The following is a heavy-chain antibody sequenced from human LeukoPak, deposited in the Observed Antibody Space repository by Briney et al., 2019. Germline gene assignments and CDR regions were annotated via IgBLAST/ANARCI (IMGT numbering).Heavy chain of an antibody. CDR3: ARDYDFWRDIDY. V-gene: IGHV3-21*01. CDR2: ISSSSSYI. Sequence: GGSLRLSCAASGFTFSSYSMNWVRQAPGKGLEWVSSISSSSSYIYYADSVKGRFTISRDNAKNSLYLQMNSLRAEDTAVYYCARDYDFWRDIDYWGQGTLVTVSS. D-gene: IGHD3-3*01. CDR1: GFTFSSYS. J-gene: IGHJ4*02.